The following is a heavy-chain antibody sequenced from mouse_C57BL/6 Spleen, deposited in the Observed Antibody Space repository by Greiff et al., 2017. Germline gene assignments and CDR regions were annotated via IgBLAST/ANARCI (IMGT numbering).Heavy chain of an antibody. CDR3: ARPSLDD. Sequence: VQLKQSGPELVKPGASVKISCKASGYSFTGYYMNWVKQSPEKSLEWIGEINPSTGGTTYNQKFKAKATLTVDKSSSTAYMQLKSLTSEDSAVYYCARPSLDDWGQGTTLTVSS. D-gene: IGHD6-1*01. V-gene: IGHV1-42*01. J-gene: IGHJ2*01. CDR1: GYSFTGYY. CDR2: INPSTGGT.